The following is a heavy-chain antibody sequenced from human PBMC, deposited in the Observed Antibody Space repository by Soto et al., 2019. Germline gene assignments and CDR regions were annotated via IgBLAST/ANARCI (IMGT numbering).Heavy chain of an antibody. Sequence: GGSLRLSCAASGFTFSSYGMHWVRQAPGKGLEWVAVISYDGSNKYYADSVKGRFTISRDNSKNTLYLQMNSLRAEDTAVYYCAKDRGSYYYAIDIWGQGTMVTVSS. CDR3: AKDRGSYYYAIDI. CDR2: ISYDGSNK. D-gene: IGHD1-26*01. V-gene: IGHV3-30*18. J-gene: IGHJ3*02. CDR1: GFTFSSYG.